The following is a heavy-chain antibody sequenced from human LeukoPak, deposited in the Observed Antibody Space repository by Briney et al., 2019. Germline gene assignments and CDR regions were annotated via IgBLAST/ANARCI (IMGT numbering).Heavy chain of an antibody. CDR1: GFTFSSFA. Sequence: GGSLRLSCEASGFTFSSFAMHWVRQAPGKGLEWVAVMSSDGSRKYYADSVKGRFTISRDNSRRTLDLQMNSLRTEDTAVYYCARNWMWLMDYWGQGALVTVSS. J-gene: IGHJ4*02. CDR3: ARNWMWLMDY. V-gene: IGHV3-30-3*01. CDR2: MSSDGSRK. D-gene: IGHD6-19*01.